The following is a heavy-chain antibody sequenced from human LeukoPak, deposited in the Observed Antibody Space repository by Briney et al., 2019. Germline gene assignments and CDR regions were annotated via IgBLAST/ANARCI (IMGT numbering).Heavy chain of an antibody. J-gene: IGHJ6*03. CDR1: GFTFSSYS. D-gene: IGHD3-10*01. V-gene: IGHV3-21*01. Sequence: PGGSLRLSCAASGFTFSSYSMNWVRQAPGKGLEWVSSITTSSSYIYYADSVKGRFTISRDNAKNSLYLHMNSLRAEDTAVYYCAANYGSGSYGRIYYMDVWGKGTTVTVSS. CDR2: ITTSSSYI. CDR3: AANYGSGSYGRIYYMDV.